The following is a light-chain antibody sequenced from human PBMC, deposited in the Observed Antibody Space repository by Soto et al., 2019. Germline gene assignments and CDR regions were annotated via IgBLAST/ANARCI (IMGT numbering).Light chain of an antibody. CDR2: AAS. CDR1: QSISSY. CDR3: QQSYSTPPMYT. V-gene: IGKV1-39*01. Sequence: DIQMTQSPSSLSASVGDRVTITCRASQSISSYLNWYQQKPGKAPKLLIYAASSLQSGVPSRFSGSGSGTDLTLTISSLQPEDFATYYCQQSYSTPPMYTFGQGTKVDIK. J-gene: IGKJ2*01.